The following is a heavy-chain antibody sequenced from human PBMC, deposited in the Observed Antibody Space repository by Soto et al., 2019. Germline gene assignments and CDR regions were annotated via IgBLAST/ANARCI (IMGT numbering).Heavy chain of an antibody. D-gene: IGHD3-3*01. CDR3: ARGNYDFWSGYRPYGMDV. V-gene: IGHV4-59*01. J-gene: IGHJ6*02. Sequence: LETLSLTCTVSGGSSSTYYWIWIRQPPGKGLEWIGYIYYSGNTNYNPSLKSRVTISVDTSKNQFSLKLSSVTAADTAVYYCARGNYDFWSGYRPYGMDVWGQGTTVTSP. CDR1: GGSSSTYY. CDR2: IYYSGNT.